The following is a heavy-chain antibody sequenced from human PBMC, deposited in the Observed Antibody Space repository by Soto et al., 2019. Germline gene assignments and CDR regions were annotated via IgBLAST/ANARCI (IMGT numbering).Heavy chain of an antibody. V-gene: IGHV4-39*01. CDR2: IYYSGST. Sequence: QLQLQESGPGLVKPSETLSLTCTVSGGSISSSSYYWGWIRQPPGKGLEWIGSIYYSGSTYYNPSLKSRVTISVDTSKNQFSLKQSSVTAADTAVYYCARPGSAAGYYYYGMDVWGQGTTVTVSS. CDR3: ARPGSAAGYYYYGMDV. CDR1: GGSISSSSYY. J-gene: IGHJ6*02. D-gene: IGHD6-13*01.